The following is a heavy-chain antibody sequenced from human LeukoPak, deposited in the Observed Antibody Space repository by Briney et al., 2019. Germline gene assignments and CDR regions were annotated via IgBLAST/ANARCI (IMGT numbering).Heavy chain of an antibody. V-gene: IGHV4-34*01. CDR2: INHSGST. Sequence: SETLSLTCAVYGGSFSGYYWSWIRQPPGKGLEWIGEINHSGSTNYNPSLKSRVTISVDTSKNQFSLKLSSVTAADTAVYYCARLPDYYSRHGAPGWGQGTLVTVSS. CDR3: ARLPDYYSRHGAPG. CDR1: GGSFSGYY. D-gene: IGHD3-10*01. J-gene: IGHJ4*02.